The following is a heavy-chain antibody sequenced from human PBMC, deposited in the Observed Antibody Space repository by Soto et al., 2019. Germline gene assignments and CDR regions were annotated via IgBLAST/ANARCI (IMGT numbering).Heavy chain of an antibody. CDR1: GYTFTSYY. CDR3: ASIAARGGYYYYGMDV. Sequence: QVPLVQSGAEVKNPGASVKVSCKASGYTFTSYYMHWVRQAPAQGLEWMGIINPSGGSTSYAQKFQGSVTMARDTSTSRVYMGLGRLRSEDTAVYYCASIAARGGYYYYGMDVWGQGTTVTVSS. V-gene: IGHV1-46*01. J-gene: IGHJ6*02. CDR2: INPSGGST. D-gene: IGHD6-6*01.